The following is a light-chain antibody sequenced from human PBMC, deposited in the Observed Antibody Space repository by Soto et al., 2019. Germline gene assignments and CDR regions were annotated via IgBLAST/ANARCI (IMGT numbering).Light chain of an antibody. V-gene: IGKV3-20*01. Sequence: EVVLTQSPDTLSLSPGETATLSCRASQSLRPTYVAWYQQKPGQAPRLLIYGASFRATDIPNRFSGSGSGTDFTLSISRREPEDFAVYDCQQYVTSPRTFGQGTKVDIK. J-gene: IGKJ1*01. CDR3: QQYVTSPRT. CDR1: QSLRPTY. CDR2: GAS.